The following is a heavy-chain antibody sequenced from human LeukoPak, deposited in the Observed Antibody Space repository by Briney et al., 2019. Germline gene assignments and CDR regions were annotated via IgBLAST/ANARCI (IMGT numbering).Heavy chain of an antibody. CDR1: GYTFTGYY. CDR3: AREWSYYDSGRHALDY. D-gene: IGHD3-22*01. CDR2: INPNSDGT. V-gene: IGHV1-2*06. J-gene: IGHJ4*02. Sequence: ASVKVSCKASGYTFTGYYIHWVRQAPGQGLEWMGRINPNSDGTNYARQFQARVTMTRDTSINTAYMELNRLQSDDTAIYYCAREWSYYDSGRHALDYWGQGTLLTVSS.